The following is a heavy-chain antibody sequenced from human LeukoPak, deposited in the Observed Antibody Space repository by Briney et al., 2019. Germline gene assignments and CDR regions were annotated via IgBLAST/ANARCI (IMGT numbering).Heavy chain of an antibody. V-gene: IGHV5-51*01. Sequence: GESLKISCKGSGYSFTTYWIAWVRQMPGKGLEWMGIIYPGDSDTRYSPSFQGQVTISVVKSVSAAYLQWSSLKASDTAMYYCASPPTRECSSISCPLSYWGQGTLVTISS. CDR2: IYPGDSDT. CDR1: GYSFTTYW. CDR3: ASPPTRECSSISCPLSY. J-gene: IGHJ4*02. D-gene: IGHD2-2*01.